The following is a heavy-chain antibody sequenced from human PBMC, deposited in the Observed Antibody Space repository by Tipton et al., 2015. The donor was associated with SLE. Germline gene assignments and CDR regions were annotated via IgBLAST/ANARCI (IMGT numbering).Heavy chain of an antibody. CDR2: ISWNSGRL. Sequence: SLRLSCAASGFTFDDYVMHWVRQAPGKGLGWVAGISWNSGRLAYADSVKGRFTISRDNAKNSLYLQMTNLRSEDSALYFCARATSATVVTQDYFDYWGQGTLVTVSS. CDR1: GFTFDDYV. CDR3: ARATSATVVTQDYFDY. D-gene: IGHD4-23*01. V-gene: IGHV3-9*01. J-gene: IGHJ4*02.